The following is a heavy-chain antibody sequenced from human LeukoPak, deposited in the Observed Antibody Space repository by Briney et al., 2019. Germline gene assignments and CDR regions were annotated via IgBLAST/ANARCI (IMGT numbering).Heavy chain of an antibody. V-gene: IGHV3-23*01. J-gene: IGHJ4*02. Sequence: GGSLRLSCAASGFTFSNYAMSWVRQAPGKGLEWVSGISGGGGGTYYADSVRGRFTISRDNSKNTLYLQMNSLRAEDTAVYYCAKGAAGFDYWGQGTLVTVSS. CDR2: ISGGGGGT. CDR3: AKGAAGFDY. CDR1: GFTFSNYA.